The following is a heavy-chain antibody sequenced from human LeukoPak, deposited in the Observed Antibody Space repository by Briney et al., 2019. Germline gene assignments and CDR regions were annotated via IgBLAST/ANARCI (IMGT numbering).Heavy chain of an antibody. CDR1: GGTFSSYA. D-gene: IGHD6-6*01. V-gene: IGHV1-69*05. Sequence: ASVKVSCRASGGTFSSYAISWVRQAPGQGLEWMGRIIPIFGTANYAQKFQGRVTITTDESTSTAYMELSSLRSEDTAVYYCATQYSSSSSLEDCWGQGTLVTVSS. CDR2: IIPIFGTA. CDR3: ATQYSSSSSLEDC. J-gene: IGHJ4*02.